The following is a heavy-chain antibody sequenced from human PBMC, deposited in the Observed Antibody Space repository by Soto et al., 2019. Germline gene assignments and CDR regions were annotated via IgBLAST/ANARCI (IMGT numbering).Heavy chain of an antibody. CDR1: GYSFTSYW. D-gene: IGHD6-13*01. CDR3: PRMYRYSSSWDGEGYYYGMDV. Sequence: ESLKISCNGSGYSFTSYWLGWVRQMPGKGPEWMGIIYPGDSDPRYSPSFQGQVTISADKSISTAYLQWSSLKGWGTAMYDCPRMYRYSSSWDGEGYYYGMDVWGQGTTVTVSS. V-gene: IGHV5-51*01. CDR2: IYPGDSDP. J-gene: IGHJ6*02.